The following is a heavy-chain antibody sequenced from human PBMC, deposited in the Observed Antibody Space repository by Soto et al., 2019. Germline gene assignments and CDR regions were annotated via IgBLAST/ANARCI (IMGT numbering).Heavy chain of an antibody. CDR2: IYHSGST. CDR3: ARGGYSYGTNWFDP. CDR1: VGSISSSNW. J-gene: IGHJ5*02. Sequence: PAWTLSPTCSVSVGSISSSNWWSFVRQPPGKGLEWIGEIYHSGSTNYNPSLKSRVTISVDKSKTQFSLKLSSVTAADTAVYYCARGGYSYGTNWFDPWGQGTLVTVSS. D-gene: IGHD5-18*01. V-gene: IGHV4-4*02.